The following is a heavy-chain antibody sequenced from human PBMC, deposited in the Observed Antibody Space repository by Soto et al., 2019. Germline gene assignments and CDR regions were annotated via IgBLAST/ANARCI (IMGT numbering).Heavy chain of an antibody. Sequence: GESLKISCNGSGYSFTSYWIGWVRQMPGKGLEWMGIIYPADSDTRYSPSFQGQVTISADKSISTAYLQWSSLEASDTAMYYCARSATLTYYFYFWGQGTLGTVTS. V-gene: IGHV5-51*01. CDR1: GYSFTSYW. CDR3: ARSATLTYYFYF. CDR2: IYPADSDT. D-gene: IGHD3-3*01. J-gene: IGHJ4*02.